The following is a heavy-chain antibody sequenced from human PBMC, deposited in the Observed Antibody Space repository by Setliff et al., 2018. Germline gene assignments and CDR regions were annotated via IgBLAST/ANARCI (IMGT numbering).Heavy chain of an antibody. CDR2: IIPIRGAA. Sequence: GASVKVSCKAFGGTFSNSAINWVRQAPGQGLEWMGGIIPIRGAADYAQKFQGKVIITADGSTSTAYMELTSLRSDDAVVYYCARGPSGWSSATSRCYFYMDVWGKGTTVTVSS. CDR1: GGTFSNSA. V-gene: IGHV1-69*13. D-gene: IGHD6-19*01. J-gene: IGHJ6*03. CDR3: ARGPSGWSSATSRCYFYMDV.